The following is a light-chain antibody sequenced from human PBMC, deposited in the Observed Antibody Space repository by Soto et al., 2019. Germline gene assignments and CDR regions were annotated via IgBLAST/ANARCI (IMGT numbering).Light chain of an antibody. CDR3: QQYGSYVT. J-gene: IGKJ4*01. Sequence: EIVLTQSPGTLSLSPGERATLSCRASQSVTNNQLTWYQQKPGQTPKVLIYGASTRGTGIPDRFSGSGSGTEFTLTISRLEPEDFAVYYCQQYGSYVTFGGGTKVEIK. CDR2: GAS. V-gene: IGKV3-20*01. CDR1: QSVTNNQ.